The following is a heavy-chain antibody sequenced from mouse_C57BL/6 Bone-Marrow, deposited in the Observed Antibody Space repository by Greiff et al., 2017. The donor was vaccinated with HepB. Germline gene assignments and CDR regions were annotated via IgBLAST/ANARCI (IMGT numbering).Heavy chain of an antibody. D-gene: IGHD1-1*01. J-gene: IGHJ2*01. Sequence: EVKLMESGPGLVKPSQSLSLTCSVTGYSITSGYYWNWIRQFPGNKLEWMGYISYDGSNNYNPSLKNRISITRDTSKNQFFLKLNSVTTEDTATYYCARVDYYGSSYFDYWGQGTTLTVSS. V-gene: IGHV3-6*01. CDR1: GYSITSGYY. CDR2: ISYDGSN. CDR3: ARVDYYGSSYFDY.